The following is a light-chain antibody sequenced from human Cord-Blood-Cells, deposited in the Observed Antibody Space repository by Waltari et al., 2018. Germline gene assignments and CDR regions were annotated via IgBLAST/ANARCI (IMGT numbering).Light chain of an antibody. CDR2: DVS. Sequence: QSALTQPRSVSGSPGQPVTISCTGTSSNVGGYNYVSWYQQHPGKAPKLVIYDVSKRPSGGPDRFSGSKSGNTASLTISGLQAEDEAVYYCCSDAVRYALGVFGGGTKLTVL. J-gene: IGLJ3*02. V-gene: IGLV2-11*01. CDR3: CSDAVRYALGV. CDR1: SSNVGGYNY.